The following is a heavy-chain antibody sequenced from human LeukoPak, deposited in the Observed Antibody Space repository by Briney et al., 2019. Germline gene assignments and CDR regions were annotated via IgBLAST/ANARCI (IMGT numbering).Heavy chain of an antibody. Sequence: PGGSLRLSCAASGFTFSSYAMSWVRQAPGNGLEWVSAISGSGGSTYYADSVKGRFTISRDNSKNTLYLQMNSLRAEDTAVYYCAKDQDYDSSGYYDGYTGYWGQGTLVTVSS. CDR1: GFTFSSYA. J-gene: IGHJ4*02. V-gene: IGHV3-23*01. D-gene: IGHD3-22*01. CDR3: AKDQDYDSSGYYDGYTGY. CDR2: ISGSGGST.